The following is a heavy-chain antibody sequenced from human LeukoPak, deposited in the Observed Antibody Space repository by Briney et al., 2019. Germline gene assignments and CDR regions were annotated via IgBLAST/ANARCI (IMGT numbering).Heavy chain of an antibody. Sequence: SETLSLTCTVSGGSISSSSYYWGWIRQPPGKGLEWIGSIYYSGSTYYNPSLKSRVTISVDTSKNQFSLKLSSVTAAGTAVYYCARQAVVEYFDLWGRGTLVTVSS. D-gene: IGHD2-15*01. CDR1: GGSISSSSYY. CDR2: IYYSGST. V-gene: IGHV4-39*01. J-gene: IGHJ2*01. CDR3: ARQAVVEYFDL.